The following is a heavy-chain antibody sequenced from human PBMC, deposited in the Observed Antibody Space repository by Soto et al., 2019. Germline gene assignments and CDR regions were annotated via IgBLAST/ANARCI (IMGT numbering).Heavy chain of an antibody. V-gene: IGHV1-69*01. J-gene: IGHJ6*02. D-gene: IGHD3-10*01. Sequence: QVQLVQSGAEVKKPGSSMKVSCKASGGTFSSYAISWVRQAPGQGLEWMGGIIPIFGTANYAQKFQGRVTITADESTSTAYMELSSLRSEDTAVYYCARVGPYYYGSGSTYGMDVWGQGTTVTVSS. CDR2: IIPIFGTA. CDR1: GGTFSSYA. CDR3: ARVGPYYYGSGSTYGMDV.